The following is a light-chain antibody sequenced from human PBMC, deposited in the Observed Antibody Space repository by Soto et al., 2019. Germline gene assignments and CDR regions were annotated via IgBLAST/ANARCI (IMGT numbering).Light chain of an antibody. CDR3: CSYTSSSFYV. Sequence: QSVLTQPASVSGSPGQSFTISCTGTSSDVGGYNYVSWYQQHPGKAPKLMIYDVSNRPSGVSNRFSGSKSGNTASLTISGLQAEDEADYYCCSYTSSSFYVFGTGTKLTVL. CDR1: SSDVGGYNY. CDR2: DVS. V-gene: IGLV2-14*01. J-gene: IGLJ1*01.